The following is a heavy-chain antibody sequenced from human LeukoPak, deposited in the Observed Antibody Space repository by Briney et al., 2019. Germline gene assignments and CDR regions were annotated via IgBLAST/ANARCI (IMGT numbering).Heavy chain of an antibody. CDR3: SRRVDSTRWFDP. Sequence: GGSLRHSCAASGFTFSNYFMQWVRQAPGKGLMWVSRISGDGTTTIYADSVKGRFTISRDNAKNTLYLQMNSLRDDDTAVYYCSRRVDSTRWFDPWGQGTLVTVSS. CDR2: ISGDGTTT. J-gene: IGHJ5*02. CDR1: GFTFSNYF. V-gene: IGHV3-74*01. D-gene: IGHD2-15*01.